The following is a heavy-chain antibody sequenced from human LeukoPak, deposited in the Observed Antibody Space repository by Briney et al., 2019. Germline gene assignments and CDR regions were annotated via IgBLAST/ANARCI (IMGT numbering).Heavy chain of an antibody. CDR3: ARGGYYGSGNDFRFDP. CDR1: GGSFSGYY. CDR2: INHSGST. D-gene: IGHD3-10*01. V-gene: IGHV4-34*01. J-gene: IGHJ5*02. Sequence: PSETLSLTCAVYGGSFSGYYWSWIRQPPGKGLEWIGEINHSGSTNYNPSLKSRVTISVDTSKNQFSLKLKSVTAADTAVYYCARGGYYGSGNDFRFDPWGQGTLVTVSS.